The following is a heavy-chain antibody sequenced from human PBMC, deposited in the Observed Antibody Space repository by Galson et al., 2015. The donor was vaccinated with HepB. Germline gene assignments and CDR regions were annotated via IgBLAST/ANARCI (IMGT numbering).Heavy chain of an antibody. V-gene: IGHV4-34*01. D-gene: IGHD3-3*01. J-gene: IGHJ4*02. Sequence: SETLSLTCAVYGGSFSGYYWSWIRQPPGKGLEWIGEINHSGSTNYNPSLKSRVTISVDTSKNQFSLKLSSVTAADTAVYYCASLSIIPLRVDWGQGTLVTVSS. CDR2: INHSGST. CDR1: GGSFSGYY. CDR3: ASLSIIPLRVD.